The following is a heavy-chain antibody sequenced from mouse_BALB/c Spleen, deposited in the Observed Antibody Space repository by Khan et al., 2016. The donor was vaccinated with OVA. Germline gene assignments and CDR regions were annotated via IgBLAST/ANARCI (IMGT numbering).Heavy chain of an antibody. CDR1: GYSFTSYL. D-gene: IGHD3-1*01. V-gene: IGHV1-5*01. CDR2: IYPGNGDT. CDR3: ARGGYSSFAY. Sequence: IQLVQSGTVLARPGASVKMSCKASGYSFTSYLIHWVKQRPGQGLEWIGDIYPGNGDTTYNQKFKDKAKLTAGTSANTAYMELSSLTNEDSAVYYCARGGYSSFAYWGQGTLVTGSA. J-gene: IGHJ3*01.